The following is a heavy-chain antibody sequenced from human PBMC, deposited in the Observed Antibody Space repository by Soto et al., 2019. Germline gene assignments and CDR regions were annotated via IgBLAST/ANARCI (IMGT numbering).Heavy chain of an antibody. CDR3: ARDSVPYYYDSSGHFVHWFDP. J-gene: IGHJ5*02. D-gene: IGHD3-22*01. V-gene: IGHV4-31*03. CDR2: IYYSGST. CDR1: GGSISSGGYY. Sequence: SETLSLTCTVSGGSISSGGYYWSWIRQHPGKGLEWIGYIYYSGSTYYNPSLKSRVTISVDTSKNQFSLKLSSVTAADTAVYYCARDSVPYYYDSSGHFVHWFDPWGQGTLVTVSS.